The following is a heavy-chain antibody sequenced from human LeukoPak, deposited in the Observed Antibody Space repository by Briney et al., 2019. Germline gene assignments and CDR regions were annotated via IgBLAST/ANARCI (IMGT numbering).Heavy chain of an antibody. CDR3: ARVVVPAEDYYYYYGMDV. Sequence: ASVKVSCKASGGTFSSYAISWVRQAPGQGLEWMGRIIPILGIANYAQKFQGRVTITADKSTSTAYMELSSLRSEDTAVYYCARVVVPAEDYYYYYGMDVWGQGTTVTVSS. V-gene: IGHV1-69*04. CDR2: IIPILGIA. D-gene: IGHD2-2*01. CDR1: GGTFSSYA. J-gene: IGHJ6*02.